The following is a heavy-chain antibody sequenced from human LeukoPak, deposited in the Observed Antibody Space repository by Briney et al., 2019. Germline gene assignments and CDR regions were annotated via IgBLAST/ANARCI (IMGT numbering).Heavy chain of an antibody. CDR1: GFTVSSNY. J-gene: IGHJ4*02. CDR3: AREALEGVEMATIKQSH. CDR2: IYSGGST. D-gene: IGHD5-24*01. V-gene: IGHV3-53*01. Sequence: PGGSLRLSCAASGFTVSSNYMSWVRQAPGKGLGWVSVIYSGGSTYYADSVKGRLTISRGNSKNTLYLQMNSLRAEDTAVYYCAREALEGVEMATIKQSHWGQGTLVTVSS.